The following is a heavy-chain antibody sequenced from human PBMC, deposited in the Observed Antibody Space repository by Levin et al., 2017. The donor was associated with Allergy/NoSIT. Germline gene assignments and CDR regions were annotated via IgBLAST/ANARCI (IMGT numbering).Heavy chain of an antibody. J-gene: IGHJ4*02. V-gene: IGHV4-59*01. CDR3: ARDHYYDSSGFYLFDY. CDR2: IYYSGST. Sequence: SQTLSLTCTVSGGSISIYYWSWIRQPPGKGLEWLGYIYYSGSTSYNPSLKSRVTMSVDTSKNQFSLMLSSVTAADTAVYYCARDHYYDSSGFYLFDYWGQGTLVTVSS. CDR1: GGSISIYY. D-gene: IGHD3-22*01.